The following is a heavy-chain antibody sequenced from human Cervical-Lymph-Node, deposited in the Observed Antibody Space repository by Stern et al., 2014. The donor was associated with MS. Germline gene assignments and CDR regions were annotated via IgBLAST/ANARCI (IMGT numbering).Heavy chain of an antibody. CDR2: SIPIFGTA. Sequence: QVQLVQSGAEVKKPGSSVKVSCKASGGTFSSYATSWVRQAPGQGLEWLGGSIPIFGTANYAQKFQGRVTITADESTSTAYMELSSLRSEDTAVYYCARVPSPLVAGDDAFDIWGQGTMVTVSS. CDR1: GGTFSSYA. CDR3: ARVPSPLVAGDDAFDI. D-gene: IGHD6-19*01. J-gene: IGHJ3*02. V-gene: IGHV1-69*01.